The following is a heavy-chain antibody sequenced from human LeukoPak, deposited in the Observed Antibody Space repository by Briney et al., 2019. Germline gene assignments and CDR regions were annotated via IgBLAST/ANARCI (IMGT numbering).Heavy chain of an antibody. V-gene: IGHV1-46*01. CDR1: GGTFSSYA. Sequence: ASVKVSCKASGGTFSSYAISWVRQAPGQGLEWMGIINPSGGSTSYAQKFQGRVTMTRDMSTSTVYMELSSLRSEDTAVYYCARGENYYDSSGYYYDYFDYWGQGTLVTVSS. D-gene: IGHD3-22*01. CDR3: ARGENYYDSSGYYYDYFDY. J-gene: IGHJ4*02. CDR2: INPSGGST.